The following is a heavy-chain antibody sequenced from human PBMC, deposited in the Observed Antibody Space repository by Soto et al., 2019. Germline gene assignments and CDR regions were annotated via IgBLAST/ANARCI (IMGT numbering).Heavy chain of an antibody. V-gene: IGHV1-46*01. CDR1: GYTFTSYY. CDR2: INPSGGST. J-gene: IGHJ4*02. Sequence: GASVKVSCKASGYTFTSYYMHWVRQAPGQGLEWMGIINPSGGSTSYAQKFQGRVTMTRDTSTSTVYMELSSLRSEDTAVYYCARYLLVRHRIAAAGKGIDYWGQGTLVTVSS. CDR3: ARYLLVRHRIAAAGKGIDY. D-gene: IGHD6-13*01.